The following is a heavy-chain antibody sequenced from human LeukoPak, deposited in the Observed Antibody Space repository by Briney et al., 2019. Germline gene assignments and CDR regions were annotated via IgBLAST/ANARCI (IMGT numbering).Heavy chain of an antibody. CDR1: GGSISSGSYY. Sequence: SETLSLTCTVSGGSISSGSYYWSWIRQPAGKGLEWIGRIYTSGSTNYNPSLKSRVTISVDTSKNQFSLKLSSVTAADTAVYYCARTPQVWLRYYYFYYMDVWGKGTTVTVSS. CDR2: IYTSGST. V-gene: IGHV4-61*02. CDR3: ARTPQVWLRYYYFYYMDV. J-gene: IGHJ6*03. D-gene: IGHD5-18*01.